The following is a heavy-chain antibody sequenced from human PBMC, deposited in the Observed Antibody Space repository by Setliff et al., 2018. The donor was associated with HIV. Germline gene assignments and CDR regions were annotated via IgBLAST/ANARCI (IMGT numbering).Heavy chain of an antibody. Sequence: PGGSLRLSCVVSGFTLNHCAMHWVRQAPGKGLEWVSGISDSGGSTYYADSVKGRFTISRDNSKNTLYLQMNSLRAEDTAVYYCAKLGIVVVTAPRYFDLWGRGTLVTVSS. J-gene: IGHJ2*01. CDR3: AKLGIVVVTAPRYFDL. CDR1: GFTLNHCA. V-gene: IGHV3-23*01. CDR2: ISDSGGST. D-gene: IGHD2-21*02.